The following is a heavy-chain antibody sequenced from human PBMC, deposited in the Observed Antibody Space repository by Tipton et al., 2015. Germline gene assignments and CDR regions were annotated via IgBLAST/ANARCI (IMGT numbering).Heavy chain of an antibody. CDR1: GFTFTTYA. J-gene: IGHJ5*01. CDR2: ITGGGDVT. Sequence: SLRLSCAASGFTFTTYAMSWVRQAPGKGLEWVSAITGGGDVTYYADSVRGRFTISRDNSQNTVYLQMDSLRAEDTAIYYCAKPSGYILDSWGQGTLVTVSS. D-gene: IGHD5-12*01. V-gene: IGHV3-23*01. CDR3: AKPSGYILDS.